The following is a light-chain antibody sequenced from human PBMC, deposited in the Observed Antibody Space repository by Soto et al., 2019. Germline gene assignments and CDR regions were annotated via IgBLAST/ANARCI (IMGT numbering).Light chain of an antibody. Sequence: QSVLTQPASVSGSPGQSITISCSGTSSDIGAYDYVSWYQQHPGRAPKLIIFGVTERPSGVSNRFSGSKSANTASLTISGLQAEDEGDYYCCSYAGSGNYWIFGGGTQLTVL. V-gene: IGLV2-23*02. CDR3: CSYAGSGNYWI. J-gene: IGLJ2*01. CDR1: SSDIGAYDY. CDR2: GVT.